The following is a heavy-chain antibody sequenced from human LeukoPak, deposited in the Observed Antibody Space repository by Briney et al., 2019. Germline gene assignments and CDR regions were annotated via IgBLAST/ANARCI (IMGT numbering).Heavy chain of an antibody. V-gene: IGHV4-30-2*01. CDR3: ARCMTTAGWFDP. J-gene: IGHJ5*02. CDR2: IYHSGST. CDR1: GGSISSGGYS. D-gene: IGHD4-17*01. Sequence: SQTLSLTCAVSGGSISSGGYSWSSIRQPPGKGLEWIGYIYHSGSTYYNPSLKSRVTISVDRSKNQFSLKLSSVTAADTAVYYCARCMTTAGWFDPWGQGTLVTVSS.